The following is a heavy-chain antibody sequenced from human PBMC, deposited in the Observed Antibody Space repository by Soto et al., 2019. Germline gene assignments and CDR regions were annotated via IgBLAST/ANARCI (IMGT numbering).Heavy chain of an antibody. CDR1: GFSLSNARMG. CDR3: ARILDDCSSTSCYELDY. Sequence: VSGPTLVNPTETLTLTCTVSGFSLSNARMGVSWIRQPPGKALEWLAHIFSNDEKSYSTSLKSRLTISKDTSKSQVVLTMTNMDPVETATYDCARILDDCSSTSCYELDYWGQGTLVTVSS. V-gene: IGHV2-26*01. J-gene: IGHJ4*02. CDR2: IFSNDEK. D-gene: IGHD2-2*01.